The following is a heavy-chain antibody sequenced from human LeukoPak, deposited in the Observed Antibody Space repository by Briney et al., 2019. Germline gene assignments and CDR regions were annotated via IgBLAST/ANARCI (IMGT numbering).Heavy chain of an antibody. CDR3: VYRASSLSGMDV. D-gene: IGHD3-16*02. Sequence: GESLRLSCAASGFTFSSYSMNWVRQAPGKGLEWVSYISSSSTTIYYADSVKGRFTISRDNAKNSLYLQMNSLRDEDTAVYYCVYRASSLSGMDVWGKGTTVTVSS. V-gene: IGHV3-48*02. J-gene: IGHJ6*03. CDR1: GFTFSSYS. CDR2: ISSSSTTI.